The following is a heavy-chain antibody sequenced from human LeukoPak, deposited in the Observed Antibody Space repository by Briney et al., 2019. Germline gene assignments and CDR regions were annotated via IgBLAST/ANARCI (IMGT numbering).Heavy chain of an antibody. CDR3: ARDLKGYPDY. D-gene: IGHD2-2*01. Sequence: GGSLRLSCAASGLNVTSNYMSWVRQAPGKGLEWVSVIYNDDKTYYADSVKGRLTISRDNSKNILYLQMKSLRAEDTAEYYCARDLKGYPDYWGQGTLVTVSS. CDR2: IYNDDKT. V-gene: IGHV3-53*01. J-gene: IGHJ4*02. CDR1: GLNVTSNY.